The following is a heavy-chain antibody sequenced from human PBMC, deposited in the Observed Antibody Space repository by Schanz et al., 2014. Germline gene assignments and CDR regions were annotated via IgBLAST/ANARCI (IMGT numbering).Heavy chain of an antibody. CDR1: GFTVNTNY. V-gene: IGHV3-66*01. Sequence: EVQLVESGGGLIQPGGSLRLSCAVSGFTVNTNYMSWVRQAPGKGLEWVSVIYSGGSTYYADSVKGRFTISRDNSKNTLYLQMNSLRAEDTAVYYCAVLGGFGELPLDYRGQGTLVTVSS. J-gene: IGHJ4*02. CDR3: AVLGGFGELPLDY. D-gene: IGHD3-10*01. CDR2: IYSGGST.